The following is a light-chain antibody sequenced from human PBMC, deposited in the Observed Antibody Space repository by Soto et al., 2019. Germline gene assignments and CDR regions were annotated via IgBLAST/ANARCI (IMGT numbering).Light chain of an antibody. CDR1: QSVSSS. V-gene: IGKV3-15*01. Sequence: EIVMTQSPGTLSVSPGEGATLSCRASQSVSSSLAWYQQKPGQAPRLLLYGASTRATGIPARFSGSGSETEFTLSISSLQSEDFAVYYCQQYNNWPGTFGQGTRWTS. J-gene: IGKJ1*01. CDR2: GAS. CDR3: QQYNNWPGT.